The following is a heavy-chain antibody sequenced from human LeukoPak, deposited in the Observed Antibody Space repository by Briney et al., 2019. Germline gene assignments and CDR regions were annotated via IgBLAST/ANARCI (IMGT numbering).Heavy chain of an antibody. V-gene: IGHV4-59*08. CDR2: IYYSGST. CDR1: GGSISSYY. CDR3: ARHRNYYDSSGYSDAFDI. J-gene: IGHJ3*02. D-gene: IGHD3-22*01. Sequence: SETLSLTCTVSGGSISSYYWSWIRQPPGKGLEWIGYIYYSGSTNYNPSLKSRVTISVDTSKNQFSLKLSSVTAADTAVYYCARHRNYYDSSGYSDAFDIRGQGTMVTVSS.